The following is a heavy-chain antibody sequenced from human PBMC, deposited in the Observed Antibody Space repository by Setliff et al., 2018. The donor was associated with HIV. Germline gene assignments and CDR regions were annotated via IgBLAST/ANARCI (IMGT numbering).Heavy chain of an antibody. Sequence: GGSLRLSCAVSGFSVSKKYMTWVRQAPGKGLEWVSIISSDDYTYYADSIKGRCTISRDSSKNTLYLQMTILSAEDTAVYYCARRAYCSSTTCFDYWGQGTPVTVSS. CDR3: ARRAYCSSTTCFDY. CDR1: GFSVSKKY. J-gene: IGHJ4*02. V-gene: IGHV3-66*04. CDR2: ISSDDYT. D-gene: IGHD2-2*01.